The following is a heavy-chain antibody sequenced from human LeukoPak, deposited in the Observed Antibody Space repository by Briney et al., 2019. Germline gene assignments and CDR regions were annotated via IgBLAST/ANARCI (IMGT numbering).Heavy chain of an antibody. Sequence: SGGSLRLSCVASGFTFSSYSMNWVRQAPGKGLEWVSYISSSSPIYYADSVKGRFTISRDNAKNSLYLQMNSLRAEDTAVYYCARDGGYSYGRLDYWGQGTLVTVSS. V-gene: IGHV3-48*01. CDR3: ARDGGYSYGRLDY. CDR1: GFTFSSYS. CDR2: ISSSSPI. D-gene: IGHD5-18*01. J-gene: IGHJ4*02.